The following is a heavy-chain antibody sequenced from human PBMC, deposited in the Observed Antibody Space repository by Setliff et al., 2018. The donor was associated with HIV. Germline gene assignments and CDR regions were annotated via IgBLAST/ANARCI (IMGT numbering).Heavy chain of an antibody. CDR1: GGPVTSSSYF. V-gene: IGHV4-39*01. J-gene: IGHJ6*03. CDR3: ARHPSTSIYQYYYIDV. CDR2: IYHSGTI. D-gene: IGHD1-26*01. Sequence: SETLSLPCTVSGGPVTSSSYFWGWVRQPPGKGLEWSGSIYHSGTIYYSPSLKSRVTMSIDTSKNQFSLNLSSVTAADTGVYYCARHPSTSIYQYYYIDVWGKGTTVTVSS.